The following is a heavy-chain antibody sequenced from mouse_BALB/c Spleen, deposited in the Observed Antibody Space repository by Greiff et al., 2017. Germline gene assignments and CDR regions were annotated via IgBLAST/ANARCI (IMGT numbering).Heavy chain of an antibody. CDR1: GFNIKDYY. V-gene: IGHV14-1*02. J-gene: IGHJ3*01. CDR2: IDPENGNT. CDR3: ARRSTMITTGFAY. Sequence: VQLQQSGAELVRPGALVKLSCKASGFNIKDYYMHWVKQRPEQGLEWIGWIDPENGNTIYDPKFQGKASITADTSSNTAYLQLSSLTSEDTAVYYYARRSTMITTGFAYWGQGTLVTVSA. D-gene: IGHD2-4*01.